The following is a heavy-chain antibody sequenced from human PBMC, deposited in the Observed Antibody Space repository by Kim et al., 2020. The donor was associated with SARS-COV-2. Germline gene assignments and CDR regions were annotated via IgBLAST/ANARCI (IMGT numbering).Heavy chain of an antibody. CDR3: ARTISSTSRTFDY. J-gene: IGHJ4*02. D-gene: IGHD2-2*01. Sequence: YAAAVKGRFTISTDQAKNSLYLQMNSLRDEAPAVYYCARTISSTSRTFDYWGQGTLVTVSS. V-gene: IGHV3-48*02.